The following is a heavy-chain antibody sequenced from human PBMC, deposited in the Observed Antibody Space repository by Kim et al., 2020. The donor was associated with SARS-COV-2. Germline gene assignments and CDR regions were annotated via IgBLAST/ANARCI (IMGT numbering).Heavy chain of an antibody. V-gene: IGHV1-18*01. CDR2: ISPYNGNT. CDR3: ARDGDLPDY. CDR1: GYTFTSYG. J-gene: IGHJ4*02. Sequence: ASVKVSCKASGYTFTSYGISWVRQAPGQGLECMGWISPYNGNTKYAQKVQGRVTISTDTSTTTAYLDLRSLRSDDTAVYYCARDGDLPDYWGQGTLVTVS. D-gene: IGHD7-27*01.